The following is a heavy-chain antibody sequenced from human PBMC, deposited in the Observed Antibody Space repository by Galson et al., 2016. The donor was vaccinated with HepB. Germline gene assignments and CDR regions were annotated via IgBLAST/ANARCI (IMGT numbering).Heavy chain of an antibody. D-gene: IGHD3-3*01. CDR2: VYHSGTE. CDR3: ARGYYDFLSGSRYFDL. CDR1: GGSIRSGGHS. J-gene: IGHJ2*01. Sequence: TLSLTCAVSGGSIRSGGHSWGWIRQPPGKGLEWIGHVYHSGTEYYKSSLKSRVTIALDGSKNQISLRLNSVTAADTAVYYCARGYYDFLSGSRYFDLWGPGTLVTVSS. V-gene: IGHV4-30-2*01.